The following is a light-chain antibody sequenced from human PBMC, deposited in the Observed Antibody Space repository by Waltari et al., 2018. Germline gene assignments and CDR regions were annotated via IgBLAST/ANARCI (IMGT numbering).Light chain of an antibody. V-gene: IGKV1-39*01. CDR2: AAS. J-gene: IGKJ1*01. Sequence: DIQLTQSPSSLSASVGDRVTITCRAGQSIRSFLNWYHQKPGKAPNLLIYAASSVQSGVPSRFSGSGSATNFSLTISSLQPEDFGTYYCQQSSTTRWTFGQGTKVEIK. CDR3: QQSSTTRWT. CDR1: QSIRSF.